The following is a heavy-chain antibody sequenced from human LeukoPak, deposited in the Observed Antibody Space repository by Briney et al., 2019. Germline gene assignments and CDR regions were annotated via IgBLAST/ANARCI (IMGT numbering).Heavy chain of an antibody. Sequence: PSETLSLTCAVSGYSISSGYYRGWIRQPPGKGLEWIGSIYHTGRTYYNPSLKSRVTISIDTSKNQFSLKLSSVTAADTAVYYCVRDWAHCGGDCYPGYWGQGTLVTVSS. CDR1: GYSISSGYY. D-gene: IGHD2-21*02. V-gene: IGHV4-38-2*02. J-gene: IGHJ4*02. CDR3: VRDWAHCGGDCYPGY. CDR2: IYHTGRT.